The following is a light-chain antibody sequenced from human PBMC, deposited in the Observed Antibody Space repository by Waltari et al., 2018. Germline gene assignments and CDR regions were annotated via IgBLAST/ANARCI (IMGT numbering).Light chain of an antibody. CDR3: MQSTQLPWT. J-gene: IGKJ1*01. CDR1: QSLVHRDGSTY. V-gene: IGKV2-24*01. Sequence: DIVMTQPPLSSPVSLGQPASISCKSSQSLVHRDGSTYFRLLHQRPGQPPRLLIYKISNRFSGVPDRFSGSGAVTDFTLRISRVEPEDVGVYYCMQSTQLPWTFGQGTKVEIK. CDR2: KIS.